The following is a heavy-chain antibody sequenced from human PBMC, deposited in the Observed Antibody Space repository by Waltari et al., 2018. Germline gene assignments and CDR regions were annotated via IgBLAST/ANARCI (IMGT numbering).Heavy chain of an antibody. CDR2: IKQDVSGS. CDR3: SVSLNY. CDR1: AFPFSNHW. V-gene: IGHV3-7*01. Sequence: EVQLVESGGGLVQPGGSLRLSCAASAFPFSNHWMDWVGQAPGKGLEWVDNIKQDVSGSHFVDSVKGRFTISRDNAQNLLYLQMNSLRAGDTAVYYCSVSLNYWGQGTLVTVSS. J-gene: IGHJ4*02.